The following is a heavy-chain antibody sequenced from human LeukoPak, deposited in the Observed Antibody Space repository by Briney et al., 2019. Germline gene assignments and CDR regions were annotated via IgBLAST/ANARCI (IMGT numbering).Heavy chain of an antibody. D-gene: IGHD3-16*02. CDR3: ARGRQIMITFGGVITN. Sequence: GGSLRLSCAASGFTFSSYEMNWVRQAPGKGLEWVSYISTGGNTIYYADSVKGRFTISRDNAKSSLYLQMNSLRDEDTAVYYCARGRQIMITFGGVITNWGQGTLVTVSS. J-gene: IGHJ4*02. V-gene: IGHV3-48*03. CDR2: ISTGGNTI. CDR1: GFTFSSYE.